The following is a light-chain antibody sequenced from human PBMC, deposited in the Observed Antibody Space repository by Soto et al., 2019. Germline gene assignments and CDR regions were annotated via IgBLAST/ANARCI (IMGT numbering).Light chain of an antibody. CDR1: SSDVGGYNY. V-gene: IGLV2-14*01. CDR2: DVS. Sequence: QSALTQPASVSGSPGQSITISCTGTSSDVGGYNYVSWYQQHPGKAPKLMIYDVSNRPSGVSNRFSGSKSGNTASLTISGLQAEDEADYNCRSYTSSSTLVVFGGGTKLTVL. J-gene: IGLJ2*01. CDR3: RSYTSSSTLVV.